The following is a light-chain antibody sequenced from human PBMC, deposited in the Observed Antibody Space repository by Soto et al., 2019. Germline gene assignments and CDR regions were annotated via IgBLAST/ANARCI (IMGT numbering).Light chain of an antibody. Sequence: IQMTHSPSTLPASVGDRVTITCRASQSIDRWLALYQQRPGKAPKLLIYAASTLQSGVPSRFSGSGSGTDFTLTISSLQPEDFATYYCQRLSRAFGGGTKV. CDR2: AAS. V-gene: IGKV1-5*01. CDR3: QRLSRA. J-gene: IGKJ4*01. CDR1: QSIDRW.